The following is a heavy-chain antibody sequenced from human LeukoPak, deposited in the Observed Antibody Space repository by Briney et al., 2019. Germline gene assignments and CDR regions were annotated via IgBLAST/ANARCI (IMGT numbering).Heavy chain of an antibody. J-gene: IGHJ4*02. CDR2: ISISGNKI. CDR3: ANELRPNDY. CDR1: GLTFSNRA. Sequence: GGSLRLSCVVSGLTFSNRAMTWVRQAPGKGLEWVSSISISGNKILYADSVKGRFTISRDNSKNTLFLQMNSLQTEDTGVYFCANELRPNDYWGQGTLVTVS. D-gene: IGHD4-17*01. V-gene: IGHV3-23*01.